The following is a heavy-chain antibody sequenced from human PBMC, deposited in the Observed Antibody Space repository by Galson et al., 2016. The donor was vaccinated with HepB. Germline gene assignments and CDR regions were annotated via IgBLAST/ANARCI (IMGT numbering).Heavy chain of an antibody. V-gene: IGHV5-51*01. CDR1: GYVFTSYW. Sequence: QSGAEVKKPGESLKISCKASGYVFTSYWIGWVRQMPGKGLEWMGTIYPDDSDTRYNPSFQGQVTISADKSISTAYLPWSSLKASDTAMYYCGRNWGGFGELLPDFWGQGTLVTVSS. CDR3: GRNWGGFGELLPDF. D-gene: IGHD3-10*01. CDR2: IYPDDSDT. J-gene: IGHJ4*02.